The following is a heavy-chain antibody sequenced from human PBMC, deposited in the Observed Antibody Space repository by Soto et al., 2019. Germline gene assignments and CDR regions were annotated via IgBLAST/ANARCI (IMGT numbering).Heavy chain of an antibody. CDR3: TTDRGWIQLWLRWYYYYGMDV. V-gene: IGHV3-15*07. CDR2: IKSKTDGGTT. J-gene: IGHJ6*02. CDR1: GFTFSNAW. D-gene: IGHD5-18*01. Sequence: GGSLRLSCAASGFTFSNAWMNWVRQAPGKGLEWVGRIKSKTDGGTTDYAAPVKGRFTISRDDSKNTLYLQMNSLKTADTAVYYCTTDRGWIQLWLRWYYYYGMDVWGQGTTVTVSS.